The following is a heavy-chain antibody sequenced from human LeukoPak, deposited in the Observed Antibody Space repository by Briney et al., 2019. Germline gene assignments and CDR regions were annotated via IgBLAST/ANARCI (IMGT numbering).Heavy chain of an antibody. CDR2: IYYSGST. D-gene: IGHD5-24*01. Sequence: SETLSLTCTVSGGSISSSSYYWGWIRHPPGKGLEWIGSIYYSGSTYYSPSLESRVTIFVDTSKNEFSLNMSSVTAADTAVYYCARHLQYSYYYYMDVWGKGTMVTVSS. J-gene: IGHJ6*03. CDR1: GGSISSSSYY. V-gene: IGHV4-39*01. CDR3: ARHLQYSYYYYMDV.